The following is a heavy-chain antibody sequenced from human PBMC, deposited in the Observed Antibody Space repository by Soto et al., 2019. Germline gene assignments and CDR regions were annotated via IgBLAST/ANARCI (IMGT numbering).Heavy chain of an antibody. D-gene: IGHD3-16*01. Sequence: SETLSLTCTVSGGSISSGGYYWSWIRQHPGKGLEWIGYIYYSGSTYYNPSLKSRVTISVDTSKNQFSLKLSSVTAADTAVYYCAIDRARAEANNGGYFDYWGQGTLVTVSS. V-gene: IGHV4-31*03. CDR2: IYYSGST. J-gene: IGHJ4*02. CDR3: AIDRARAEANNGGYFDY. CDR1: GGSISSGGYY.